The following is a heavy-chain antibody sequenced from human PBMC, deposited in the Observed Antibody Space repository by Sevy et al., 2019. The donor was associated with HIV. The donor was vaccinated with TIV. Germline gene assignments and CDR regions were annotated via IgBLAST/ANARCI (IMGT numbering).Heavy chain of an antibody. CDR1: GYTFTSYG. CDR2: ISAYNGNT. J-gene: IGHJ6*03. V-gene: IGHV1-18*01. Sequence: ASVKVSCKASGYTFTSYGISWVRQAPGQGLEWMGWISAYNGNTNYAQNLQGRVTMTTDTSTSTAYIELRSLRSDDTAVYYCAREFPGYYYYYMDVWGKGTTVTVSS. CDR3: AREFPGYYYYYMDV.